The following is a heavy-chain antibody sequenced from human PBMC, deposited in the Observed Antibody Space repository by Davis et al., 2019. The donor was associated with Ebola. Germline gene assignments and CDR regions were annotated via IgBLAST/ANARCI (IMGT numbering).Heavy chain of an antibody. D-gene: IGHD2-2*01. CDR1: GFTFSGSA. Sequence: GESLKISCAASGFTFSGSAMHWVRQAPGKGLEWVSVIYSGGSTYYADSMKGRFTISRDNSKNTLYLQMNSLRAEDTALYYCAKGGYQLLLCWFDPWGQGTLVTVSS. CDR3: AKGGYQLLLCWFDP. CDR2: IYSGGST. V-gene: IGHV3-53*05. J-gene: IGHJ5*02.